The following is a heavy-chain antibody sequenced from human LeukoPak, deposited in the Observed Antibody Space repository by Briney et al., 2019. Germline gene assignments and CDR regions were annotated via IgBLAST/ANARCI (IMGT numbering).Heavy chain of an antibody. D-gene: IGHD4-17*01. Sequence: PGGSLRLSCAASGFTFSNYWMSWVRQAPGKGLEWVGQIKPDGSEKYYEDSVKGRFAISRDNAKNSLDLQMNSLRAEDTAIYYCARWVTTSDRGVDVWGQGTTATVSS. J-gene: IGHJ6*02. CDR3: ARWVTTSDRGVDV. CDR2: IKPDGSEK. V-gene: IGHV3-7*05. CDR1: GFTFSNYW.